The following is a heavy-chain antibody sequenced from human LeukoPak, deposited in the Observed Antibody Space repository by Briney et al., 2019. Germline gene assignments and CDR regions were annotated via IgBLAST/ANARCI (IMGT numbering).Heavy chain of an antibody. D-gene: IGHD3-22*01. CDR1: GGSNSSGSYY. Sequence: SETLSLTCTVSGGSNSSGSYYWSWIRQPAGKGLEWIGRVYTSGSTNYNPSLKSRVTISVDTSKNQFSLKLSSVTAADTAVYYCASGPFYYYDSSGYFFDYWGQGTLVTVSS. V-gene: IGHV4-61*02. J-gene: IGHJ4*02. CDR3: ASGPFYYYDSSGYFFDY. CDR2: VYTSGST.